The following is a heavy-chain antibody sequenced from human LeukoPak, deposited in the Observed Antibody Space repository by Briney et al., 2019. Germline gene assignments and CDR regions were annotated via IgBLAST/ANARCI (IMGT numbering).Heavy chain of an antibody. CDR2: ISSSGTTI. V-gene: IGHV3-48*01. D-gene: IGHD1-26*01. CDR1: GFTFRTSG. CDR3: AKDGGTHFDH. J-gene: IGHJ4*02. Sequence: PGGSLRLSCAASGFTFRTSGMNWVRQAPGEGLEWVSYISSSGTTISYAQSVKGRFNITRDNAQNSLTLHMNTLRADDTAVYYCAKDGGTHFDHWGQGTLVTVSS.